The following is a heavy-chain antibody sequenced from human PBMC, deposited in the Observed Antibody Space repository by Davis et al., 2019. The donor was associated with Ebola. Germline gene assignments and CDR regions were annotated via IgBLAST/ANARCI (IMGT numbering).Heavy chain of an antibody. CDR3: TRETRQDRYFDL. Sequence: SLKIPCAASGFDFDDYSMHWVRRLPGKGLEWVSGINWNSANIMYADSVKGRFTISRDNAKNTLYLQMNSLRAEDTAVYYCTRETRQDRYFDLWGRGTLVTVSS. V-gene: IGHV3-9*01. D-gene: IGHD1-14*01. J-gene: IGHJ2*01. CDR1: GFDFDDYS. CDR2: INWNSANI.